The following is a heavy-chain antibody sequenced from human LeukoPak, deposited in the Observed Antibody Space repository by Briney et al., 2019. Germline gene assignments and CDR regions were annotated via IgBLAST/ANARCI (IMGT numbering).Heavy chain of an antibody. CDR2: IYYSGST. Sequence: KPSETLSLTCTVSGGSISSSSYYWGWIRQPPGKGLEWIGSIYYSGSTYYNPSLKSRVTISVDTSKNQFSLKLSSVTAADTAVYYCARPGDYYDSSAYYFRDAFDIWGQGTMVTVSS. CDR3: ARPGDYYDSSAYYFRDAFDI. D-gene: IGHD3-22*01. V-gene: IGHV4-39*01. CDR1: GGSISSSSYY. J-gene: IGHJ3*02.